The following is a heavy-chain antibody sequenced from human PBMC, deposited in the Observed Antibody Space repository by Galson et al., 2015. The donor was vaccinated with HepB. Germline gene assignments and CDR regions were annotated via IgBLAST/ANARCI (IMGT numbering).Heavy chain of an antibody. Sequence: SLRLSCAASGFTFSSYAMHWVRQAPGKGLEYVSAISSNGGSTYYADSVKGRFTISRDNSKNTLYLQMSSLRAEDTAVYYCVKGRLRYFDWLGNNWFDPWGQGTLVTVSS. CDR1: GFTFSSYA. CDR3: VKGRLRYFDWLGNNWFDP. J-gene: IGHJ5*02. CDR2: ISSNGGST. D-gene: IGHD3-9*01. V-gene: IGHV3-64D*06.